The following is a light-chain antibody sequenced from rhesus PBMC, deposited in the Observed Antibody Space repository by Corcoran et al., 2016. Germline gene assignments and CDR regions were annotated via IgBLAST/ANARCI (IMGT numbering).Light chain of an antibody. V-gene: IGKV3-42*03. Sequence: EIVLTQSPATPSWPPGERATLSCRARQRGSSSLAWYQQTPGQVPRLLTYGASSRAPGIPASFSGSGFVTDFTLTISSLEPEDCTVYFCQHYSNCWPFGQWTKVYIK. CDR1: QRGSSS. J-gene: IGKJ1*01. CDR3: QHYSNCWP. CDR2: GAS.